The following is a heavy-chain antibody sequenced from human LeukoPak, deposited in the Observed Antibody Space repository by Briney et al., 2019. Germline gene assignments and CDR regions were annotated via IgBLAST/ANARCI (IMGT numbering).Heavy chain of an antibody. CDR1: GGSISSYY. V-gene: IGHV4-59*08. D-gene: IGHD3-22*01. CDR3: ARAQVYYDSSGYYPDY. J-gene: IGHJ4*02. Sequence: SETLSLTCTVSGGSISSYYWSWIRQPPGKGLEWIGYIYYSGSTNYNPSLKSRVTISVDTSKNQFSLKLSSVTAADTAVYYCARAQVYYDSSGYYPDYWGQGTLVTVSS. CDR2: IYYSGST.